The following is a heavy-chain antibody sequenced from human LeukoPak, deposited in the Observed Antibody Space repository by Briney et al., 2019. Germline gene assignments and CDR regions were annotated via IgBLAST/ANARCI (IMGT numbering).Heavy chain of an antibody. CDR3: AKGIAAAGTGRWFDP. CDR2: ISGSGSSR. V-gene: IGHV3-23*01. D-gene: IGHD6-13*01. Sequence: KALEGVCDISGSGSSRYYADSVKGRFTISSDNSKNPLYLQLNSLRAEDTAVYYCAKGIAAAGTGRWFDPWGQGTLVTVSS. J-gene: IGHJ5*02.